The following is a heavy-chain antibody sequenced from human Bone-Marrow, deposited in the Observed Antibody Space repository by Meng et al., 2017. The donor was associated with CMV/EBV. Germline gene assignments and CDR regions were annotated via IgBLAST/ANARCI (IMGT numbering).Heavy chain of an antibody. D-gene: IGHD2-21*01. CDR3: ARTIVGPSPFDY. Sequence: AASGFTFSSYWMHWVRQAPGKGLVWVSRINSDGSTTTYADSVKGRFTISRDNAKNTLYLQMNSLRAEDTAVYYCARTIVGPSPFDYWGPGTLVTVSS. CDR1: GFTFSSYW. CDR2: INSDGSTT. J-gene: IGHJ4*02. V-gene: IGHV3-74*01.